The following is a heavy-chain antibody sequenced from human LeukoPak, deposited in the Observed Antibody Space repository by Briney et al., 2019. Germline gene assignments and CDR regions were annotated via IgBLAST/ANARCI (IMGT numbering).Heavy chain of an antibody. CDR3: ARVVRSYYFDY. J-gene: IGHJ4*02. Sequence: GGFLRLSCAASGFTFSSYWMSWVRQAPGKGLEWVANIKQDGSEKYYVDSVKGRFTISRDNAKNSLYLQMNSLRAEDTAVYYCARVVRSYYFDYWGQGTLVTVSS. V-gene: IGHV3-7*01. CDR2: IKQDGSEK. CDR1: GFTFSSYW.